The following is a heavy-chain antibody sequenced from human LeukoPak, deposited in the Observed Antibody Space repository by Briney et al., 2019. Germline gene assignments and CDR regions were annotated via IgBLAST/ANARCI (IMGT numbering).Heavy chain of an antibody. CDR3: ARIYSSGWYEDYYMDV. CDR2: IIPIFGTA. Sequence: VASVKVSCKASGGTFSSYAISWVRQAPGQGLEWMGGIIPIFGTANYAQKFQGRVTITADESTSTAYMELSSLRSEDTAVYYYARIYSSGWYEDYYMDVWGKGTTVTVSS. J-gene: IGHJ6*03. D-gene: IGHD6-19*01. CDR1: GGTFSSYA. V-gene: IGHV1-69*13.